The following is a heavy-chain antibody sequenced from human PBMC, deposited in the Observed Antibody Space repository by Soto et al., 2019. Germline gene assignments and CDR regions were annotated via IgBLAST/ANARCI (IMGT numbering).Heavy chain of an antibody. CDR2: IGTAGDT. Sequence: GGSLRLSCAASGFTFSSYDMHWVRQATGKGLEWVSAIGTAGDTYYPGSVKGRFTISRENAKNSLYLQMNSLRAGDTAVYYCARGGSSISSYNWSDPWGQGTLVTVSS. CDR1: GFTFSSYD. CDR3: ARGGSSISSYNWSDP. D-gene: IGHD1-26*01. J-gene: IGHJ5*02. V-gene: IGHV3-13*01.